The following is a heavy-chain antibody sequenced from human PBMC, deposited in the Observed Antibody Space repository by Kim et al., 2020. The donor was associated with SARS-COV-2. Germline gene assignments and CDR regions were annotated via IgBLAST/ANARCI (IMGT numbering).Heavy chain of an antibody. CDR1: GYTFTSYA. J-gene: IGHJ6*02. Sequence: ASVKVSCKASGYTFTSYAMHWVRQAPGQRLEWMGWINAGNGNTKYSQKFQGRVTITRDTSASTAYMELSSLRSEDTAVYYCARGGGITMVRGVIPNYYYYYGMDVWGQGTTVTVSS. CDR3: ARGGGITMVRGVIPNYYYYYGMDV. D-gene: IGHD3-10*01. V-gene: IGHV1-3*01. CDR2: INAGNGNT.